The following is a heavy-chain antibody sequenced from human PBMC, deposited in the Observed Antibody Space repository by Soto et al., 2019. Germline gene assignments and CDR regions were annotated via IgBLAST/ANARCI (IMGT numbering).Heavy chain of an antibody. CDR2: INAGNDNT. J-gene: IGHJ4*02. CDR1: GYTFTSYA. D-gene: IGHD6-19*01. V-gene: IGHV1-3*01. Sequence: VASVKVSCKASGYTFTSYAMHWVRQAPGQRLEWMGWINAGNDNTKYSQKFQGRVTITRDTSASTAYIELSSLRSEDTAVYYCARACRWYSSGSVGYWGQGTLVTVSS. CDR3: ARACRWYSSGSVGY.